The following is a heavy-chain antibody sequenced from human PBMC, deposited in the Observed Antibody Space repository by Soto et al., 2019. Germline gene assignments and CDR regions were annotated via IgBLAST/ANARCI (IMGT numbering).Heavy chain of an antibody. CDR3: ARDEIRRIYGLRGSDYYYYGMDI. V-gene: IGHV4-59*01. Sequence: KPSETLSLTCTVSGGSISNFYWSWIRQPPGKGLEWIGYIDYSGSTNYNPSLKSRVTISIDTSKYQFSLHLSSVTAADTAVYYCARDEIRRIYGLRGSDYYYYGMDIWGQGTTVTVSS. CDR1: GGSISNFY. D-gene: IGHD3-10*01. CDR2: IDYSGST. J-gene: IGHJ6*02.